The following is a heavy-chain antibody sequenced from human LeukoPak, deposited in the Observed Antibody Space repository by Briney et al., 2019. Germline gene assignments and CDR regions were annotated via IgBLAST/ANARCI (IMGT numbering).Heavy chain of an antibody. CDR3: ARETYCSSTSCYYGMDV. J-gene: IGHJ6*02. V-gene: IGHV3-30-3*01. D-gene: IGHD2-2*01. Sequence: GGSLRLSCAASGFTFSSYAMHWVRQAPGKGLEWVAVISYDGNNKYYADSVKGRFTISRDNSKNTLYLQMNSLRAEDTAVYYCARETYCSSTSCYYGMDVWGQGTTVTVSS. CDR2: ISYDGNNK. CDR1: GFTFSSYA.